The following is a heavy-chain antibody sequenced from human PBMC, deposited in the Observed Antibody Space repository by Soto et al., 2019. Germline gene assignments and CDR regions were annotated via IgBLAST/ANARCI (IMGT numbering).Heavy chain of an antibody. Sequence: EEQLLESGGGLVQPGGSLRLSCAASGFTFSPYSMNWVRQAPGKGLEWVSYIDSSSSTIHYAVYVKGRFSISRDNAKNSLWLQMNSLRDEDTAMYYCVRDRFCELLLGPHYAFELWGQGTLVTVSS. D-gene: IGHD6-19*01. CDR1: GFTFSPYS. CDR3: VRDRFCELLLGPHYAFEL. V-gene: IGHV3-48*02. CDR2: IDSSSSTI. J-gene: IGHJ3*01.